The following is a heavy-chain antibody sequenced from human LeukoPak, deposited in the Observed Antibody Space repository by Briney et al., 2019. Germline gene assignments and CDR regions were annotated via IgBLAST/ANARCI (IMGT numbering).Heavy chain of an antibody. D-gene: IGHD6-13*01. CDR1: GGSISSYY. Sequence: SETLSLTCTVSGGSISSYYWSWIRQPPGKGLEWIGYIYYSGSTNYNPSLKSRVTISVDTSKNQFSLKLSSVTAADTAVYYCAKYSSSPYGMDVWGQGTTVTVSS. CDR2: IYYSGST. CDR3: AKYSSSPYGMDV. V-gene: IGHV4-59*01. J-gene: IGHJ6*02.